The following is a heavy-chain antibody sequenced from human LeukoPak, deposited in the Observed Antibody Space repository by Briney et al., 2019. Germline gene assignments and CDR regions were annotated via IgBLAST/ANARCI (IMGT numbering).Heavy chain of an antibody. J-gene: IGHJ4*02. CDR3: AREDNLGSGSSPNDY. Sequence: ASVKVSCTASGYTFTVYYMDWVRQAPGQGLEWMGRINPNSGGTNYAQKFQGRVTMTRDTSISTAYMELSRLRSDDTAVYYCAREDNLGSGSSPNDYWGQGTLVTVSS. D-gene: IGHD6-19*01. CDR1: GYTFTVYY. V-gene: IGHV1-2*06. CDR2: INPNSGGT.